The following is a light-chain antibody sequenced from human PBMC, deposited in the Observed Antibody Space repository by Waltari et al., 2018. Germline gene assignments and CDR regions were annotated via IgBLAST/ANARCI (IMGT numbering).Light chain of an antibody. CDR2: WAS. J-gene: IGKJ3*01. Sequence: DIVMTQSPDSLTLSLGERATISCKSSQSVLRTSSNKNILAWYQQKSGQPPKLLFYWASTRESGVHGRFSGSGSGTDFTLTISSLQSEDVANYYCQQYYDSPITFGPGTKVDV. V-gene: IGKV4-1*01. CDR3: QQYYDSPIT. CDR1: QSVLRTSSNKNI.